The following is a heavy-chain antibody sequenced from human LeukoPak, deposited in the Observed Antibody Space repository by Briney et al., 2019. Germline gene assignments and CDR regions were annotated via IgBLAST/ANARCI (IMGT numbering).Heavy chain of an antibody. J-gene: IGHJ3*01. CDR2: IAYDASKT. V-gene: IGHV3-30*03. CDR3: VTHYKWDLLVHAFDF. D-gene: IGHD1-26*01. Sequence: GGSLRLSCTASGLTFSSYGMHWVRQAPGKGLEWLAVIAYDASKTYYADSVKGRFTISRDNSKNTLFLQMNSLRAEDTAEYYCVTHYKWDLLVHAFDFWGQGTRVTVSS. CDR1: GLTFSSYG.